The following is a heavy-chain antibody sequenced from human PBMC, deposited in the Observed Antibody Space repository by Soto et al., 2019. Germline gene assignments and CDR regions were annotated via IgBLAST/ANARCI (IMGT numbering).Heavy chain of an antibody. J-gene: IGHJ5*02. CDR3: ARVMDYNWNYGPNWFDP. CDR2: ISAYNGNT. CDR1: VYTFTSYG. Sequence: GASVKVSCKASVYTFTSYGISWVRQAPGQGLEWMGWISAYNGNTNYAQKLQGRVTMTTDTSTSTAYMELRSLRSDDTAVYYCARVMDYNWNYGPNWFDPWGQGTLVTVSS. D-gene: IGHD1-7*01. V-gene: IGHV1-18*01.